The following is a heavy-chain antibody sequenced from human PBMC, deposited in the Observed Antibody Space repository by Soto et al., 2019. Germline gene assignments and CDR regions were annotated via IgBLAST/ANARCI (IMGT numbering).Heavy chain of an antibody. D-gene: IGHD6-13*01. J-gene: IGHJ3*02. Sequence: PSETLSLTCTVSGGSISSGGYYWSWIRQHPGKGLEWIGYIYYSGSTYYNPSLKSRVTISVDTSKNQFSLKLSSVTAADTAVYYCARAIAAAGTATFDIWGHGTMVTVSS. CDR2: IYYSGST. V-gene: IGHV4-31*03. CDR3: ARAIAAAGTATFDI. CDR1: GGSISSGGYY.